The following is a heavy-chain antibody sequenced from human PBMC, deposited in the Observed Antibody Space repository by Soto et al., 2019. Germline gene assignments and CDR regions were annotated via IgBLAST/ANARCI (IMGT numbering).Heavy chain of an antibody. Sequence: QVQLVETGGGVVQPGRSLRLSCAASGFTFSDYAMYWVRQAPGEGLEWVAIISSDGTIKYSADSVKGRFTISRDNSKNTVFLQMDSLRADDTAMFYCARVDSGGILDPWGQGTPVTVSS. D-gene: IGHD2-15*01. CDR1: GFTFSDYA. CDR3: ARVDSGGILDP. CDR2: ISSDGTIK. J-gene: IGHJ5*02. V-gene: IGHV3-30-3*01.